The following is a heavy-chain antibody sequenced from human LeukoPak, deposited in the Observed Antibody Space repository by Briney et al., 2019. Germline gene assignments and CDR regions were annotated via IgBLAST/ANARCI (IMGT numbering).Heavy chain of an antibody. CDR1: GGSISSSSYY. CDR2: IYYSGST. V-gene: IGHV4-39*07. D-gene: IGHD6-19*01. J-gene: IGHJ6*03. CDR3: ARRSAWLPARYYYYYMDV. Sequence: PSETLSLTCTVSGGSISSSSYYWGWIRQPPGKGLEWIGSIYYSGSTYYNPSLKSRVTISVDTSKNQFSLKLSSVTAADTAVYYCARRSAWLPARYYYYYMDVWGKGTTVTVSS.